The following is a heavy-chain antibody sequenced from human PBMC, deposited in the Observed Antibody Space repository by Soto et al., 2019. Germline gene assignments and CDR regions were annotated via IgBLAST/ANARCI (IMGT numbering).Heavy chain of an antibody. CDR3: ARRFFDLGSDFDF. CDR2: TYYRSKWYN. D-gene: IGHD3-10*01. V-gene: IGHV6-1*01. CDR1: GDSVSNKNTA. Sequence: TLSLTCVISGDSVSNKNTAWNWIRQSPSGGLEWLGRTYYRSKWYNDYATSMKSRITISPDTSKNQFSLHLNSVTPEDTAVYFCARRFFDLGSDFDFWGQGTTGTVSS. J-gene: IGHJ4*02.